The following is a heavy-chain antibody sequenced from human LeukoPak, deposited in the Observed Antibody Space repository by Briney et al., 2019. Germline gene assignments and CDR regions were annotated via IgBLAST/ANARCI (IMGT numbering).Heavy chain of an antibody. CDR3: ARHWSTGISYYRFDY. D-gene: IGHD1-26*01. V-gene: IGHV4-61*05. CDR1: GGSISSSSYY. Sequence: SETLSLTCTVSGGSISSSSYYWGWIRQPPGKGLEWIGYIYHSGGTNYNPSLKSRVTISVDTSKTQFSLKLSSVTAADTAVYYCARHWSTGISYYRFDYWGQGTLVTVSS. J-gene: IGHJ4*02. CDR2: IYHSGGT.